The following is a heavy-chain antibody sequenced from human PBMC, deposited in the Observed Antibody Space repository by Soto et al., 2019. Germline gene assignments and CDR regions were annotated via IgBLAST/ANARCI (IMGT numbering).Heavy chain of an antibody. J-gene: IGHJ6*02. D-gene: IGHD6-13*01. V-gene: IGHV3-30*18. CDR2: ISYDGSNK. CDR1: GFTFSSYG. CDR3: AKDISSSWPRLYYYYGMDV. Sequence: SLRLSCAASGFTFSSYGMHWVRQAPGKGLEWVAVISYDGSNKYYADSVKGRFTISRDNSKNTLYLQMNSLRAEDTAVYYCAKDISSSWPRLYYYYGMDVWGQGTTVTVSS.